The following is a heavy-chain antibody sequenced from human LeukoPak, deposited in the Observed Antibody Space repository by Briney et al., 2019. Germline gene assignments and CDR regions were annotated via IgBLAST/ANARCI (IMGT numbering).Heavy chain of an antibody. CDR3: ARARTGFDL. V-gene: IGHV4-59*01. Sequence: PSETLSLTCTVSGGSISSYYWSWIRQPPGKGLEWIGYIYYSGSTNYNPPLKSRVTISVDTSKNQFSLKLSSVTAADSAVYYCARARTGFDLWGQGALVTVSS. D-gene: IGHD1-1*01. CDR2: IYYSGST. CDR1: GGSISSYY. J-gene: IGHJ5*02.